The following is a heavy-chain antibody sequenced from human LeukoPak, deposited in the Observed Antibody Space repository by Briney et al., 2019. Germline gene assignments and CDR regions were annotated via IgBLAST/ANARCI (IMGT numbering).Heavy chain of an antibody. D-gene: IGHD2-2*01. Sequence: SETLSLTCTVSGGSISSSSHYWAWIRQPPGKGLEWIGSLHYSGRTVYNPSLNSRGTISADTSKNQFSLKLTSVTAADTAVYYCAMYCSTASCSPFDYWGRGTLVTVSS. CDR1: GGSISSSSHY. J-gene: IGHJ4*02. V-gene: IGHV4-39*01. CDR2: LHYSGRT. CDR3: AMYCSTASCSPFDY.